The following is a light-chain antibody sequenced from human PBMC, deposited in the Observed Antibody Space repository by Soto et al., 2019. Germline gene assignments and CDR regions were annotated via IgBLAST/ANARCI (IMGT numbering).Light chain of an antibody. CDR1: SSDVGAYNS. CDR2: KGT. CDR3: CSSAPESTYV. Sequence: QSVLAQPASVSGSPGQSITISCTGTSSDVGAYNSVSWYQQHPHKAPQVIIYKGTQRPSGVSNRFSGSTSGNAASLTISGLQADDEAVYSCCSSAPESTYVFGSGTKVTVL. V-gene: IGLV2-23*01. J-gene: IGLJ1*01.